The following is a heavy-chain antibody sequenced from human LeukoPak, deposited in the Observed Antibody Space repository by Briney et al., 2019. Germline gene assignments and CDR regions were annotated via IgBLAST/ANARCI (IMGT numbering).Heavy chain of an antibody. CDR3: ARHAGGVDYA. CDR1: GGSISSGGYS. J-gene: IGHJ5*02. Sequence: PSQTLSLTCAVSGGSISSGGYSWSWIRQPPGKGLEWIGYIYHSGITYYNPSLKSRVTISVDTSKNHFSLKLTSVTAADTAVYYCARHAGGVDYAWGQGTLVTVSS. D-gene: IGHD3-16*01. CDR2: IYHSGIT. V-gene: IGHV4-30-2*01.